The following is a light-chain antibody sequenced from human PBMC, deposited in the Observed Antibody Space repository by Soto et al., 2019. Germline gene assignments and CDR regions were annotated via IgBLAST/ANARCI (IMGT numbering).Light chain of an antibody. J-gene: IGKJ4*01. CDR1: QDISSS. CDR2: AAS. Sequence: DIQLTQSPSFLSASVGDRVTITCRASQDISSSLAWYQQKPGKAPKNLMYAASSLESWVPSRFSGSGSGTEFTLTISSLQPDDFATYYCQQVNSFPPFTFGGGTTVEIK. CDR3: QQVNSFPPFT. V-gene: IGKV1-9*01.